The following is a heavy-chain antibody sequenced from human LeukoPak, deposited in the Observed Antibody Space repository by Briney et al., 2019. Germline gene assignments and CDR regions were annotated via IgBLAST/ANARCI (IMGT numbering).Heavy chain of an antibody. D-gene: IGHD6-13*01. CDR3: ARDKEAAPLYY. V-gene: IGHV1-69*06. J-gene: IGHJ4*02. Sequence: ASVKVSCKASGGTFSSYVISWVRQAPGQGLEWMGGIIPIFGTANYAQKFQGRVTITADKSTSTAYMELSSLRSEDTAVYYCARDKEAAPLYYWGQGTLVTVSS. CDR2: IIPIFGTA. CDR1: GGTFSSYV.